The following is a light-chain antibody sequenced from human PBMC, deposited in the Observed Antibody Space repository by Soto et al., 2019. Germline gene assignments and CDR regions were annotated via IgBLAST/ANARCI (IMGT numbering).Light chain of an antibody. J-gene: IGLJ3*02. CDR2: EVS. Sequence: QSALTLPASVSGSPGQSITISCTGTSSDVGGYNYVSWYQQHPGKAPKLMIYEVSYRPSGVSNRFSGSKSGNTASLTISGLRAEDEADYYCGSFTSSSTTWVFGGGTKVTVL. CDR3: GSFTSSSTTWV. V-gene: IGLV2-14*01. CDR1: SSDVGGYNY.